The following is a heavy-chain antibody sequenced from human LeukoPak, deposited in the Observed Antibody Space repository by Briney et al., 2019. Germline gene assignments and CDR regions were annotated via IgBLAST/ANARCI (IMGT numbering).Heavy chain of an antibody. Sequence: PSETLSLTCTVSGGSISSSSYYWGWIRQPPGKELEWIGSIYYSGSTYYNPSLKSRVTISVDTSKNQFSLNLTFVTAADKAVYYCASGTRYYYDTTGYYYFTLWGRGALVTVSS. V-gene: IGHV4-39*07. D-gene: IGHD3-22*01. CDR1: GGSISSSSYY. J-gene: IGHJ4*02. CDR3: ASGTRYYYDTTGYYYFTL. CDR2: IYYSGST.